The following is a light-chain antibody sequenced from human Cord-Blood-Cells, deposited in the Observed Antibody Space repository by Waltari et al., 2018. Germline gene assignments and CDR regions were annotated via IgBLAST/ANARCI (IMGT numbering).Light chain of an antibody. V-gene: IGLV2-23*01. Sequence: QSALTQPASVSGSPGQSITISCTGTSSDVGRYNLVSWYQQHPAKAAKLIIYEGSKRPSGVSNRLSGAKSGNTASLTISGLQAEDEADYYCCSYAGSSTWVFGGGTKLTVL. CDR3: CSYAGSSTWV. CDR1: SSDVGRYNL. J-gene: IGLJ3*02. CDR2: EGS.